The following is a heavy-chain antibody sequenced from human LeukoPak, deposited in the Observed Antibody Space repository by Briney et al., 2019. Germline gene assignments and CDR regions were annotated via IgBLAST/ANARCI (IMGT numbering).Heavy chain of an antibody. CDR3: ARDFSAVSAYYYDSSGYYAMGY. CDR2: ISSSSSYI. Sequence: GGSLRLSCAASGFTVSSNYMSWVRQAPGKGLEWVSSISSSSSYIYYADSVKGRFTISRDNAKNSLYLQMNSLRAEDTAVYYCARDFSAVSAYYYDSSGYYAMGYWGQGTLVTVSS. J-gene: IGHJ4*02. CDR1: GFTVSSNY. D-gene: IGHD3-22*01. V-gene: IGHV3-21*01.